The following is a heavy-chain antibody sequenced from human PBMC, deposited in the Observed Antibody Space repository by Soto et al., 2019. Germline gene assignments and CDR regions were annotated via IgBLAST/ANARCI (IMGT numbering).Heavy chain of an antibody. V-gene: IGHV3-21*04. CDR3: AKDRRAGGNYGFYSDF. CDR1: GFRFSDYV. D-gene: IGHD1-7*01. J-gene: IGHJ4*02. Sequence: GGSLRLSCAVSGFRFSDYVMQWVRQAPGKGLEWVSSISATGTYIFYADSVKGRFTISRDNSKNTLYLQMTSLRADDTAVYYCAKDRRAGGNYGFYSDFWGQGALVTVSS. CDR2: ISATGTYI.